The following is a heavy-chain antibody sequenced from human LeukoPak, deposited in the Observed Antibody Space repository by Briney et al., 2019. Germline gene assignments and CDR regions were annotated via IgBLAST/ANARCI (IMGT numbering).Heavy chain of an antibody. J-gene: IGHJ4*02. CDR3: ARWRGGMGLLNPPYFDY. CDR1: GFTFSDYY. CDR2: ISSSGRTI. Sequence: GGSLRLSCAASGFTFSDYYMSWIRQAPGKGLEWLSCISSSGRTIYYADSVKGRFTISRDNAKNSLYLQMSSLRVEDTAVYYCARWRGGMGLLNPPYFDYWGLGTLVTVSS. V-gene: IGHV3-11*04. D-gene: IGHD3-3*01.